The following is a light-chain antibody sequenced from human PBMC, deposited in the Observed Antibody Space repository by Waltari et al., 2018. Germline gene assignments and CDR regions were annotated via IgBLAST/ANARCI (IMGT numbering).Light chain of an antibody. CDR1: LSNIGANF. Sequence: QSVLTQPPSASGTPGQSVTISCSGSLSNIGANFVYWYQQVPGTAPKILIFRNDQRPSGVPDRFPAAKSGSSASLAISGLRSEDEADYFCAAWDDSLGGHFVFGTGTKVIV. V-gene: IGLV1-47*01. J-gene: IGLJ1*01. CDR2: RND. CDR3: AAWDDSLGGHFV.